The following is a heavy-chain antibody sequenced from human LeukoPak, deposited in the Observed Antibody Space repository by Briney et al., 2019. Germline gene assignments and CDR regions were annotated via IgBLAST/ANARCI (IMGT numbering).Heavy chain of an antibody. D-gene: IGHD2-15*01. CDR2: ISYDGSNK. CDR1: GFTFSSYA. J-gene: IGHJ3*02. CDR3: ARDVVAATGRSNAFDI. V-gene: IGHV3-30-3*01. Sequence: TGGSLRLSCAASGFTFSSYAMHWVRQAPGKGLEWVAVISYDGSNKYYADSVRGRFTISRDNSKNTLYLQMNSLRAEDTAVYYCARDVVAATGRSNAFDIWGQGTMVTVSS.